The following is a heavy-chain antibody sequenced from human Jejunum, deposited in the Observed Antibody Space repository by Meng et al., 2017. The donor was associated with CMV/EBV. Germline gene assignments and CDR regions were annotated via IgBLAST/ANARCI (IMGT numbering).Heavy chain of an antibody. CDR1: GFTFSTYW. J-gene: IGHJ3*02. D-gene: IGHD1-14*01. Sequence: CAVSGFTFSTYWMCWVRQAPGRGLEWVANIKPDGREKNYLDSVKGRLTISRDNAKSSLYLQMNSLRAKDTAVYYCAITLNDVSDIWGQGTKVTVSS. CDR2: IKPDGREK. V-gene: IGHV3-7*01. CDR3: AITLNDVSDI.